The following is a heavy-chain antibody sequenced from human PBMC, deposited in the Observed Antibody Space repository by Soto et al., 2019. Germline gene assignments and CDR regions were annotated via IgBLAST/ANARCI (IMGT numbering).Heavy chain of an antibody. D-gene: IGHD6-6*01. Sequence: GGSLRLSCAASGFTFSIYSMNWVRQAPGKGLEWVSSISSSSSYIYYADSVKGRFTISRDNAKNSLYLQMNSLRAEDTAVYYCARQAGAARLTYYYYYMDVWGKGTTVTVSS. CDR2: ISSSSSYI. J-gene: IGHJ6*03. CDR3: ARQAGAARLTYYYYYMDV. V-gene: IGHV3-21*01. CDR1: GFTFSIYS.